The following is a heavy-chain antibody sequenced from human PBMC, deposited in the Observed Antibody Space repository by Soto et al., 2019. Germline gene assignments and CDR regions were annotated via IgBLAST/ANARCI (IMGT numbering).Heavy chain of an antibody. J-gene: IGHJ6*04. CDR2: IYPGDSDT. CDR3: ARHGGYCSSTSCYEVFYYYYGMDV. V-gene: IGHV5-51*01. CDR1: GYSFTSYW. D-gene: IGHD2-2*01. Sequence: PGESLKISCKGSGYSFTSYWIGWVRQMPGKGLEWMGIIYPGDSDTRYSPSFQGQVTISADKSISTAYLQWSSLKASDTAMYYCARHGGYCSSTSCYEVFYYYYGMDVWGKGTTVTVSS.